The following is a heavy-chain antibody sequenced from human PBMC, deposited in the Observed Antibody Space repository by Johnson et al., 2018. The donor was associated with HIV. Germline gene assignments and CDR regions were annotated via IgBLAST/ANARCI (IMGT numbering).Heavy chain of an antibody. J-gene: IGHJ3*02. CDR1: GFTFSSYG. V-gene: IGHV3-NL1*01. CDR2: IYSGGST. CDR3: AREGWLLYAFDI. Sequence: QVQLVESGGGVVQPGGSLRLSCAASGFTFSSYGMHWVRQAPGKGLEWLSVIYSGGSTYYADSVKGRFTISRDNSKNTLYLQMNSLRAEDTAVYYCAREGWLLYAFDIWGQGTMVTVSS. D-gene: IGHD5-12*01.